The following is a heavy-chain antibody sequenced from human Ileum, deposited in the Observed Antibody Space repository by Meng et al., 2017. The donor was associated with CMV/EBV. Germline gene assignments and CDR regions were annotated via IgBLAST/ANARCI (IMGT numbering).Heavy chain of an antibody. CDR1: GCSMSRTC. D-gene: IGHD6-13*01. J-gene: IGHJ1*01. V-gene: IGHV4-59*01. CDR3: ALRGLAAGTLQQ. Sequence: PALSKPVETVTPTGALSGCSMSRTCWSSIRRPPGNRLDCIGFVCYNVNTHYNPSLKSRITISGDTSKNQFSLQVPSVTAADTAMYYCALRGLAAGTLQQWGQGTLVTVPS. CDR2: VCYNVNT.